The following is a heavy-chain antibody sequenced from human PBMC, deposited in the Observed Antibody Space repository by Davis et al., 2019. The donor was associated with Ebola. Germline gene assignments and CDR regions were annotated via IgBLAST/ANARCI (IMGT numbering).Heavy chain of an antibody. J-gene: IGHJ4*02. CDR2: IYYSGST. Sequence: SETLSLTCTVSGGSISSYYWSWIRQPPGKGLEWIGYIYYSGSTNYNPSLKSRVTISVDTSKNQFSLKLSSVTAADTAVYYCARRGEAWSNWGQGTLVTVSS. CDR1: GGSISSYY. V-gene: IGHV4-59*08. D-gene: IGHD1-26*01. CDR3: ARRGEAWSN.